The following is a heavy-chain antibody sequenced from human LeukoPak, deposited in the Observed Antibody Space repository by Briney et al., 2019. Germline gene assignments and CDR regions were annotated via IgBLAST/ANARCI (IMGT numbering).Heavy chain of an antibody. CDR1: GYSFTSFG. CDR3: TRDLGVDTSMIFFDY. D-gene: IGHD5-18*01. V-gene: IGHV1-18*01. Sequence: ASVKVSCKASGYSFTSFGISWVRQAPGQGLEWMGWISAYNGNTNSVQKFQGRVSMTADTSTSTAYMERRSLRSDDAAVYFCTRDLGVDTSMIFFDYWGQGTMVTVSS. J-gene: IGHJ4*02. CDR2: ISAYNGNT.